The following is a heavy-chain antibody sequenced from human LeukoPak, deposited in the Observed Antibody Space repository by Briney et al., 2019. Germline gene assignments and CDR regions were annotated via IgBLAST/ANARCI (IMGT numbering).Heavy chain of an antibody. J-gene: IGHJ4*02. CDR1: SDSISNYY. CDR3: ASYSYASRGVDY. CDR2: IYDSGST. Sequence: PSETLSLTCTVSSDSISNYYWSWIRQPPGKGLEWIGYIYDSGSTNYNPSLKSRVTISVDTSKNQCSLKLSSVTAADTAVYYCASYSYASRGVDYWGQGTLVTVSS. D-gene: IGHD5-18*01. V-gene: IGHV4-59*01.